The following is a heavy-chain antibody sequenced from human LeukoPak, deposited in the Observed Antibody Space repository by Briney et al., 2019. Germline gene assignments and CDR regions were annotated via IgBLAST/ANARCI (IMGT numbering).Heavy chain of an antibody. CDR3: ARQGANYDFWRCYYPLYYFDY. CDR2: IYYSGRT. D-gene: IGHD3-3*01. CDR1: GGSIRSYY. J-gene: IGHJ4*02. Sequence: PSETLSLTCTVSGGSIRSYYWSWIRQPPGKGLEWIGYIYYSGRTNYNPSLKSRVTISVDTSKNQFSLKLSSVTAADTAVYCCARQGANYDFWRCYYPLYYFDYWGPGTLVTVSS. V-gene: IGHV4-59*01.